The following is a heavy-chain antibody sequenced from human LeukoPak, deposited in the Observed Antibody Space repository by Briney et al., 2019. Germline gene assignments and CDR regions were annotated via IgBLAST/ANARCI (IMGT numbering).Heavy chain of an antibody. Sequence: ASVTVSCTASGGTFSNYAISWVRQASGQGLEWMGGIIPIFDTANHAQKFQGRVTITADESTSTAYMELNSLRSEDTAVYYCARASGGIVVVTAVNFAFSYWGQGTLVTVSS. D-gene: IGHD2-21*02. CDR1: GGTFSNYA. CDR2: IIPIFDTA. J-gene: IGHJ4*02. CDR3: ARASGGIVVVTAVNFAFSY. V-gene: IGHV1-69*13.